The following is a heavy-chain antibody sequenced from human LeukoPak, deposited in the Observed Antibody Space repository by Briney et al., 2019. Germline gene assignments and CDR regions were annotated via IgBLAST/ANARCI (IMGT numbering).Heavy chain of an antibody. D-gene: IGHD1-26*01. CDR1: GYIFTGYY. J-gene: IGHJ4*02. CDR3: AKEGLERWELSGYY. CDR2: IYPNSGAT. Sequence: ASVKVSCKASGYIFTGYYMHWVRQAPGQGHEWRGWIYPNSGATNYAQKFQGRVTMTRDMSISTVYMELSSLRSDDTAVYYCAKEGLERWELSGYYWGQGTLVTVSS. V-gene: IGHV1-2*02.